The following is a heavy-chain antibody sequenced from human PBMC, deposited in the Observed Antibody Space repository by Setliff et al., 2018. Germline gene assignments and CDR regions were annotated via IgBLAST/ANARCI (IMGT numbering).Heavy chain of an antibody. D-gene: IGHD3-22*01. V-gene: IGHV2-26*01. Sequence: ETLSLTCAVSGVSISDGHFWGWIRQPPGKGLEWIATIFSMDQKSYSTSLESRLLISKDTSATQVVLMMTNMNPADTGTYYCARIGTSSVLYGMDVWGQGTTVTVSS. CDR2: IFSMDQK. J-gene: IGHJ6*02. CDR1: GVSISDGHFW. CDR3: ARIGTSSVLYGMDV.